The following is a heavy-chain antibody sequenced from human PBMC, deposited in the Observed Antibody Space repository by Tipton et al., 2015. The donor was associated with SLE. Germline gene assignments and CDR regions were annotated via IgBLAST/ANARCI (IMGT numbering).Heavy chain of an antibody. CDR3: AKAPIAVAGSGDY. CDR1: GFTVSSNY. Sequence: SLRLSCAASGFTVSSNYMSWVRQAPGKGLEWVSVIYSGGSTYYADSVKGRFTISRDNSKNTLYLQMNSLRAEDTAVYYCAKAPIAVAGSGDYWGKGTLVTVSS. V-gene: IGHV3-53*05. D-gene: IGHD6-19*01. CDR2: IYSGGST. J-gene: IGHJ4*02.